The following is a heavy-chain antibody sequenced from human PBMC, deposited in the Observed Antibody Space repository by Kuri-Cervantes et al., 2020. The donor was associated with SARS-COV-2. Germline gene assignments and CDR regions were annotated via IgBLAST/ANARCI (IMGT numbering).Heavy chain of an antibody. CDR2: IYHDWTT. CDR1: GYSISSISY. J-gene: IGHJ6*03. Sequence: SETLSLTCAVSGYSISSISYWGWIRQAPGKGREWIGSIYHDWTTYSNPSLKSRVTISIDASKNQFYLRLNSVTATDTAVYYCARQIRASRPDREYYRDVWGKGTTVTVSS. CDR3: ARQIRASRPDREYYRDV. D-gene: IGHD6-6*01. V-gene: IGHV4-38-2*01.